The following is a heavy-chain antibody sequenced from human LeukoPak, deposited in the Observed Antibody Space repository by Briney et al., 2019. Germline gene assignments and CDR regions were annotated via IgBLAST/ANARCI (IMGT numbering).Heavy chain of an antibody. CDR1: GFTFSSYA. CDR2: ISGSGGST. J-gene: IGHJ4*02. CDR3: AKGRDFWSGSHY. V-gene: IGHV3-23*01. Sequence: GGSLRLSCAASGFTFSSYAMSWVRQAPGKGLEWVSAISGSGGSTYYTDSVKGRFTISRDNSKNTLYLQMNSLRAEDTAVYYCAKGRDFWSGSHYWGQGTLVTVSS. D-gene: IGHD3-3*01.